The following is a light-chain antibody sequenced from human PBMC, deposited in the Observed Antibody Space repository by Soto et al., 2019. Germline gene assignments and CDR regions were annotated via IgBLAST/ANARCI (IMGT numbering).Light chain of an antibody. Sequence: QSVLTQPASVCGSPGQSITISCTGASSDVGGFDHVSWYQQHPGKVPRLLIYDVSSRPSGVSDRFSGSKSGNTASLTISGLQAEFLADSYSTAITTTTPYVFGTGSNVPV. J-gene: IGLJ1*01. V-gene: IGLV2-14*03. CDR1: SSDVGGFDH. CDR2: DVS. CDR3: TAITTTTPYV.